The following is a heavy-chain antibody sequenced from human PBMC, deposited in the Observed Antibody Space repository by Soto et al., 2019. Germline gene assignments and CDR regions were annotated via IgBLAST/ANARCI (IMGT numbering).Heavy chain of an antibody. CDR2: IFYTGST. V-gene: IGHV4-30-4*01. D-gene: IGHD1-26*01. Sequence: LSLTCTVSGGSINSDEYYWSWIRQSPGKGLEWIGYIFYTGSTYYNPSLKSRVTMSVDTSKNQFSLRLTSVTAANRAVYYCARVTESLGVYGMDVWGLGTTVTVSS. CDR1: GGSINSDEYY. J-gene: IGHJ6*02. CDR3: ARVTESLGVYGMDV.